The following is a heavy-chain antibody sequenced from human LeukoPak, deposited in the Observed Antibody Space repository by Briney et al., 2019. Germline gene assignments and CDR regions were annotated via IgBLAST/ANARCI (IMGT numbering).Heavy chain of an antibody. J-gene: IGHJ3*01. CDR3: ASQWSVTNTRRFAV. CDR1: GNFISSGFY. V-gene: IGHV4-38-2*02. Sequence: SETLSLTCTVSGNFISSGFYWVWLRQTPEKGVQWIGSLYSTGTTYYNPSLAGRVTVYTDSSKNQLSLKLRSVTAADTAVYYCASQWSVTNTRRFAVWGQGSRVTVSS. D-gene: IGHD2-15*01. CDR2: LYSTGTT.